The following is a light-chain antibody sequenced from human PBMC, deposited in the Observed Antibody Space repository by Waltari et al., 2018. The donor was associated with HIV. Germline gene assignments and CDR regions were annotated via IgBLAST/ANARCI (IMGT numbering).Light chain of an antibody. V-gene: IGLV1-51*01. CDR2: DNK. CDR3: GTWDSSLSAGV. CDR1: SSNIGNNY. J-gene: IGLJ3*02. Sequence: QSVLTQPPSVSAAPGQKVTISCSGSSSNIGNNYVSWYQQLPGTAPQPLIYDNKKRPSGIPDRFSGSKSGTSATLGITGLQTGDEADYYCGTWDSSLSAGVFGGGTKLTVL.